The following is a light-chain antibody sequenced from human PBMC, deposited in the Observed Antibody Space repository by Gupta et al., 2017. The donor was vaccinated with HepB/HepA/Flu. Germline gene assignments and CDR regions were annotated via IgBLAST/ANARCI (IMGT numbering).Light chain of an antibody. CDR2: GDN. V-gene: IGLV1-44*01. CDR1: TSNIGDNP. J-gene: IGLJ2*01. Sequence: QSVLTQPPSASGTPGQRVTISCSGRTSNIGDNPVNWYHQVPGTAPKLLMYGDNQRPSGVPDRVSGSKSGTSASLAIRGLLPEDEAIYYCATWDDSRNGQVFGGGTKLTVL. CDR3: ATWDDSRNGQV.